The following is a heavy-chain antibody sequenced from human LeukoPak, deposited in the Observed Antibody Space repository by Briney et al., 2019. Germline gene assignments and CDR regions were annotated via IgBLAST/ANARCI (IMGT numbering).Heavy chain of an antibody. Sequence: SETLSLTCTVSGGSIGSYYWSWIRQPPGKGLEWIGYIHYSGSTDYNPSLKSRVTISVDTSKNQFSLKLSSVTAADTAVHYCTRGSIAYYYMDVWGKGTTVTISS. CDR1: GGSIGSYY. J-gene: IGHJ6*03. CDR3: TRGSIAYYYMDV. V-gene: IGHV4-59*01. CDR2: IHYSGST. D-gene: IGHD3-22*01.